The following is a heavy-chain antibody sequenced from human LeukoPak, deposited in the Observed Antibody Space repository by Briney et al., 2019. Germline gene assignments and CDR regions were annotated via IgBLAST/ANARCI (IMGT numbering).Heavy chain of an antibody. V-gene: IGHV3-9*01. D-gene: IGHD6-19*01. CDR2: ISWNSGSI. J-gene: IGHJ4*02. CDR1: GFTFDDYA. CDR3: ASAGYSSGWTEYFDY. Sequence: GGSLRLSCAASGFTFDDYAMHWVRQAPGKGLEWVSGISWNSGSIGYADSVKGRFTISRDNAKNSLYLQMNSLRAEDTAVYYCASAGYSSGWTEYFDYWGQGTLVTVSS.